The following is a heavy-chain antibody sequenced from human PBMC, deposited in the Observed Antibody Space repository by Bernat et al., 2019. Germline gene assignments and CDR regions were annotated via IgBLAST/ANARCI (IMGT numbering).Heavy chain of an antibody. Sequence: QVQLVESGGGVVQPGRSLRLSCAASGFTFSSYGMHWVRQAPGKGLEWVAVISYDGSNKYYADSVKGRFTISRDNSKNKLYLQMNSLRAEDTAVYYCAKDRLRYCTNGVCYYYGMDVWGQGTTVTVSS. D-gene: IGHD2-8*01. CDR1: GFTFSSYG. CDR2: ISYDGSNK. CDR3: AKDRLRYCTNGVCYYYGMDV. V-gene: IGHV3-30*18. J-gene: IGHJ6*02.